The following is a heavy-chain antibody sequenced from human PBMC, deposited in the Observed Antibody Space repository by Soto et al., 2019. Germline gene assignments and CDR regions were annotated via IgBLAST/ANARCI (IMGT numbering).Heavy chain of an antibody. CDR3: AREIIGVSPWFDT. Sequence: ASVKVSCKAFGYTFTGYYMHWVRQAPGQGLEWMGWINPNSGGTNSAQKFQGRVTMTRDTSISTAYMELSSLTSDDTAVYYCAREIIGVSPWFDTWGQGTLVTVSS. V-gene: IGHV1-2*02. D-gene: IGHD2-8*01. CDR2: INPNSGGT. CDR1: GYTFTGYY. J-gene: IGHJ5*02.